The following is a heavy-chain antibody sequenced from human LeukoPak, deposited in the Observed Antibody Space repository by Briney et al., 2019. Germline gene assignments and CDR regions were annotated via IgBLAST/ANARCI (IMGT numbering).Heavy chain of an antibody. V-gene: IGHV3-48*03. J-gene: IGHJ4*02. D-gene: IGHD3-16*01. CDR2: ISSSGSPT. Sequence: GGSLRLSCAASGLTFSDYEMNWGRQAPGKGLEFVSFISSSGSPTYYADSVKGRFTISRDNAKNSLFLQMTSLRAADTAVYYCAAGGGYWGQGTLVTVSS. CDR3: AAGGGY. CDR1: GLTFSDYE.